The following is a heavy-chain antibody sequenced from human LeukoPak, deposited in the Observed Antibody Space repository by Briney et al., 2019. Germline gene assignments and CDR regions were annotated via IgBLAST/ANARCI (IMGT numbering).Heavy chain of an antibody. J-gene: IGHJ4*02. V-gene: IGHV4-59*12. D-gene: IGHD2-15*01. CDR1: GGSISSYY. CDR2: IYYSGST. Sequence: SETLSLTCTVSGGSISSYYWSWIRQPPGKGLEWIGYIYYSGSTNYNPSLKSRVTISVDTSKNRFSLMLSSVTAPDTAISYCPTVSDSRAVGPFDYWGQGTLVTVSS. CDR3: PTVSDSRAVGPFDY.